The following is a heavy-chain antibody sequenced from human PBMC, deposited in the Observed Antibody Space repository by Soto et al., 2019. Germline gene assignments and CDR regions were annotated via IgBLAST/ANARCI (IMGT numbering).Heavy chain of an antibody. CDR3: AKTLELCFSYYYGSGALDY. Sequence: PGGSLRLSCAASGFTFSSYAMSWVRQAPGKGLEWVSAISGSGGSTYYADSVKGRFTISRDNSKNTLYLQMNSLRAEDTAVYYCAKTLELCFSYYYGSGALDYCAQGTLVTVSS. CDR2: ISGSGGST. V-gene: IGHV3-23*01. J-gene: IGHJ4*02. D-gene: IGHD3-10*01. CDR1: GFTFSSYA.